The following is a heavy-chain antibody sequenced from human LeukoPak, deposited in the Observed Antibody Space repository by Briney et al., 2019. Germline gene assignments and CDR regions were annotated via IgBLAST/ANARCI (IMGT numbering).Heavy chain of an antibody. D-gene: IGHD2-2*01. Sequence: PSETLSLTCAVYGGSLRCYYWRWIRQPPGKGLEWIGEINHSGSTNYNPSLKSRVTISVDTSKNQFSLKLSSVTAADTAVYYCARINSYSSTSCYAGYYYYMDVWGKGTTVTVSS. CDR2: INHSGST. V-gene: IGHV4-34*01. CDR1: GGSLRCYY. J-gene: IGHJ6*03. CDR3: ARINSYSSTSCYAGYYYYMDV.